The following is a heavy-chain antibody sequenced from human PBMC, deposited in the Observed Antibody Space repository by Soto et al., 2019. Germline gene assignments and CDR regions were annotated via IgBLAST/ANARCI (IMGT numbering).Heavy chain of an antibody. D-gene: IGHD5-18*01. CDR1: GFTFSSYA. J-gene: IGHJ6*02. Sequence: GGSLRLSCAASGFTFSSYAMSWVRQAPGRGLEWVSAISGSGGSTYYADSVKGRFTISRDNSKNTLYLQMNSLRAEDTAVYYCAKDGGSSYGYSPRYYYGLDVWGQGTTVTVSS. V-gene: IGHV3-23*01. CDR3: AKDGGSSYGYSPRYYYGLDV. CDR2: ISGSGGST.